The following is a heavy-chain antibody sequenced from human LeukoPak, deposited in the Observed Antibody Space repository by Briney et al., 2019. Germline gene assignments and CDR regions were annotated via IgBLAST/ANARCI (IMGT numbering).Heavy chain of an antibody. CDR2: ISAYNGNT. V-gene: IGHV1-18*01. J-gene: IGHJ4*02. CDR3: ASDLPYYGSGSYYSPYYYFDY. CDR1: GYTFTSYG. Sequence: VASVKVSCKASGYTFTSYGISWVRQAPGQGLEWMGWISAYNGNTNYAQKLQGRVTMTTDTSTSTAYMELRSLRSDDTAVYYCASDLPYYGSGSYYSPYYYFDYWGQGTLVTVSS. D-gene: IGHD3-10*01.